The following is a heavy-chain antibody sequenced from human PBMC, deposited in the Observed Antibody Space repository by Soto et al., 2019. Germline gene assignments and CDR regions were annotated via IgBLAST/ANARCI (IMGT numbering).Heavy chain of an antibody. J-gene: IGHJ6*03. D-gene: IGHD2-15*01. V-gene: IGHV5-51*01. CDR3: ARHPRQMGSYVGTGYYYYYMDV. CDR1: GYTFTSYW. Sequence: PGESLKISCKGSGYTFTSYWIGWVRQMPGKGLEWMGIIYPGDSDTRYSPSFQGQVTISADKSISTAYLQWSSLKASDTAMYYCARHPRQMGSYVGTGYYYYYMDVWGKGTTVTVSS. CDR2: IYPGDSDT.